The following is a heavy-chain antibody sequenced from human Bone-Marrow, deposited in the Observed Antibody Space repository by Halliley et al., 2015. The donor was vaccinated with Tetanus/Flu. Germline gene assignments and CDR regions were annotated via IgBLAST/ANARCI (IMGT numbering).Heavy chain of an antibody. D-gene: IGHD3-10*01. V-gene: IGHV1-8*02. J-gene: IGHJ4*02. CDR1: GSTFGSYD. Sequence: QMVQSGAEVKKPGASVKVSCKASGSTFGSYDINWVRQAPGQGLEWMGWMNPNSGNTDYAKKFRGRVTMTRSTSTSTAYMVLSSLGSADTAVYHCARGTGSGTYSFDSWGQGTLVTVSS. CDR2: MNPNSGNT. CDR3: ARGTGSGTYSFDS.